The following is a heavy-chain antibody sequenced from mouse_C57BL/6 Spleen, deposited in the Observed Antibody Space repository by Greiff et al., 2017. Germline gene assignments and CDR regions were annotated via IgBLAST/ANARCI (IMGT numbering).Heavy chain of an antibody. Sequence: VQLQESGPELVKPGASVKISCKASGYAFSSSWMNWVKQRPGKGLEWIGRVYPGDGDTNYNGKFKGKATLTADKSSSTAYMPLSSLTSEDSAVYFCARSTYYAMDYWGQGTSVTVSS. V-gene: IGHV1-82*01. CDR1: GYAFSSSW. D-gene: IGHD2-14*01. CDR3: ARSTYYAMDY. J-gene: IGHJ4*01. CDR2: VYPGDGDT.